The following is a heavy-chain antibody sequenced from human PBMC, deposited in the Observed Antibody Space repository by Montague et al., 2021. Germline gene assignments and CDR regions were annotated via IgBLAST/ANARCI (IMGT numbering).Heavy chain of an antibody. J-gene: IGHJ4*02. CDR2: TNHRGIS. Sequence: SETLSLTCAVYGGSLDGFYWTWIRKHPGKGLEWIGETNHRGISSYNPALKGRVTLSAETSKNQFSLRVTSVTAADTAVYFCARYLTGGYDEWGRGTLVTVSS. CDR3: ARYLTGGYDE. CDR1: GGSLDGFY. V-gene: IGHV4-34*01. D-gene: IGHD5-12*01.